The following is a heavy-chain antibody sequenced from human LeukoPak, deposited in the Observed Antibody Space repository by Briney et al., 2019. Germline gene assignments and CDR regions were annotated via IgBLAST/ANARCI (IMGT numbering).Heavy chain of an antibody. D-gene: IGHD5-24*01. CDR1: GGSFSGYY. Sequence: SETLSLTCAVYGGSFSGYYWSWTRQPPGKGLEWIGEINHSGSTNYNPSLKSRVTISVDTSKNQFSLKLSSVTAADTAVYYCARGVDGYNYHFDYWGQGTLVTVSS. J-gene: IGHJ4*02. V-gene: IGHV4-34*01. CDR2: INHSGST. CDR3: ARGVDGYNYHFDY.